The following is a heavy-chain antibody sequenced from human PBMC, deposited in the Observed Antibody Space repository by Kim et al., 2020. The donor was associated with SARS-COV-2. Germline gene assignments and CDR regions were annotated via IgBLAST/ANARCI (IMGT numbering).Heavy chain of an antibody. CDR2: ISYDGSNK. D-gene: IGHD3-10*01. J-gene: IGHJ6*02. V-gene: IGHV3-33*05. Sequence: GGSLRLSCAASGFTFSSYGMHWVRQAPGKGLEWVAVISYDGSNKYYADSVKGRFTISRDNSKNTLYLQMNSLRAEDTAVYYCARDSLPSNYYGSGSYQKDYYYGMDVWGQGTTVTVSS. CDR3: ARDSLPSNYYGSGSYQKDYYYGMDV. CDR1: GFTFSSYG.